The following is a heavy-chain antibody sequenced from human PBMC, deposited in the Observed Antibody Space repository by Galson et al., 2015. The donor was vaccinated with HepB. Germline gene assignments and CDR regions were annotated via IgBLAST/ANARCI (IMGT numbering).Heavy chain of an antibody. CDR3: ARQVRPGLGATAY. Sequence: SLRLSCAASGFTFGDYFMSWIRQAPGKGLQWVSYISGNSNFTDYAGSVKGRFTISRDNAKNSLFLQMNSLRVEDTAVCYCARQVRPGLGATAYWGQGTLVTVSS. CDR2: ISGNSNFT. V-gene: IGHV3-11*06. CDR1: GFTFGDYF. J-gene: IGHJ4*02. D-gene: IGHD1-26*01.